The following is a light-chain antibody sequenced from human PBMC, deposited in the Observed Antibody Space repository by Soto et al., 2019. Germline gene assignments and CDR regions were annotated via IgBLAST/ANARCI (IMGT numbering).Light chain of an antibody. CDR3: NSYREDHPRFYV. V-gene: IGLV2-14*03. J-gene: IGLJ1*01. CDR2: DVG. CDR1: SSDVGYYNY. Sequence: QSVLTQPASVSGSPGQAITISCTGTSSDVGYYNYVSWYQHDPGKAPKLMIYDVGSRPSGVSSRFSGSKSGNTASLAISGLQPEDEADYYCNSYREDHPRFYVFGTGTKVTVL.